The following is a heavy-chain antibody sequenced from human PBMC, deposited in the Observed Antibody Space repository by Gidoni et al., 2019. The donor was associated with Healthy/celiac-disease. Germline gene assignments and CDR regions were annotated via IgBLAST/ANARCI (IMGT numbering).Heavy chain of an antibody. D-gene: IGHD2-15*01. CDR3: AKVIYCSGGSCATTEMPRPSDYYGMDV. Sequence: EVQLLESGGGLVQPWGYLRRSCAASGFTFSSYAMSLVPQAPGRGLEWVAAISGSGGSPYYAASVKGRLHISRNNSKNTLYLQMNSLRAEDTAVYYCAKVIYCSGGSCATTEMPRPSDYYGMDVWGQGTTVTVSS. J-gene: IGHJ6*02. CDR1: GFTFSSYA. CDR2: ISGSGGSP. V-gene: IGHV3-23*01.